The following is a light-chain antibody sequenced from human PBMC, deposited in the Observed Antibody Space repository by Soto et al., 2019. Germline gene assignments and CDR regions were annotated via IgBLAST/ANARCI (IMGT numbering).Light chain of an antibody. J-gene: IGKJ1*01. CDR3: QQYNNWWT. CDR1: QSVDSN. V-gene: IGKV3-15*01. Sequence: EILMTPSPATLSVSHGERATLSCRASQSVDSNLAWYQQKPGQAPRLLIYGASTRATGISARFSGSGSGTEFTLAISSLQSEDFGVYYCQQYNNWWTFGQGTKVDIK. CDR2: GAS.